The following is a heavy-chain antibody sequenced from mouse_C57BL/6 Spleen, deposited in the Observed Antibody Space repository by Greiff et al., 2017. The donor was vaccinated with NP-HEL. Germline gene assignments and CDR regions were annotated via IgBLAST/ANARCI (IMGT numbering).Heavy chain of an antibody. CDR3: ARLGEYSFDY. Sequence: QVQLQQPGAELVRPGTSVKLSCKASGYTFTSYWMHWVKQRPGQRLEWIGVIDPSDSYTNYNQKFKGKATLTVDTSSSTAYMQLSSLTSEDSAVYYCARLGEYSFDYWGQGTTLTVSS. J-gene: IGHJ2*01. CDR1: GYTFTSYW. D-gene: IGHD2-12*01. V-gene: IGHV1-59*01. CDR2: IDPSDSYT.